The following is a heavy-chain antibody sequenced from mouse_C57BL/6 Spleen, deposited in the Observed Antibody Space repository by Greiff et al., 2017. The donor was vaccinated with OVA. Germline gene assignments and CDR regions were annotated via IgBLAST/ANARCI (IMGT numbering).Heavy chain of an antibody. D-gene: IGHD1-1*01. J-gene: IGHJ3*01. V-gene: IGHV1-82*01. Sequence: QVQLQQPGAELVRPGSSVKLSCKASGYTFTSYWLNWVKQWPGKGLEWIGRIYPGDGDTNYNGKFKGKATLTADKSSSTAYMQRSSLTSEDSAVYFCARDGSSYWFAYWGQGTLVTVSA. CDR3: ARDGSSYWFAY. CDR2: IYPGDGDT. CDR1: GYTFTSYW.